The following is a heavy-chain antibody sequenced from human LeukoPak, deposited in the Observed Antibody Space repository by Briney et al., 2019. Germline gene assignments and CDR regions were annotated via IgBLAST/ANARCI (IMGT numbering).Heavy chain of an antibody. CDR3: AKASTSEPPIYSYDSSGYYFDY. V-gene: IGHV3-23*01. CDR2: ISGSGGST. CDR1: GFTFSSYA. J-gene: IGHJ4*02. D-gene: IGHD3-22*01. Sequence: GGSLRLPCAASGFTFSSYAMSWVRQAPGKGLEWVSAISGSGGSTYYADSVKGRFTISRDNSKNTLYLQMNSLRAEDTAVYYCAKASTSEPPIYSYDSSGYYFDYWGQGTLVTVSS.